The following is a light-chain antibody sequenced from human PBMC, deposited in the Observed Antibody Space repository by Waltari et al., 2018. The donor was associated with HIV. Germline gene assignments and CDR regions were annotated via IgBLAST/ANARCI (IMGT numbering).Light chain of an antibody. CDR2: DAS. CDR1: QSVDSD. Sequence: EIVMTQSPATLSVSPGESATLSCRASQSVDSDCAWYQQKPGQAPRLLISDASSRAAGVPARFRGSGSGTDFTLAISSLQSGDFAVYYCQQYNNWPYTFGQGTKLEIK. J-gene: IGKJ2*01. CDR3: QQYNNWPYT. V-gene: IGKV3-15*01.